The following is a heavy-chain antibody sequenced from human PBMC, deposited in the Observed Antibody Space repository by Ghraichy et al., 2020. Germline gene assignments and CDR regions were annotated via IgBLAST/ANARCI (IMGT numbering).Heavy chain of an antibody. J-gene: IGHJ2*01. D-gene: IGHD4-17*01. CDR2: INKDGSAT. CDR1: AFTFSDFW. V-gene: IGHV3-7*03. Sequence: LSLTCAASAFTFSDFWMTWVRQAPGKGLEWVANINKDGSATYYVNSVRGRFTIARDNAKNSVYLQMNSLRAGDTAVYYCARDYFGDYVAWYFDLWGRGTLVTVSS. CDR3: ARDYFGDYVAWYFDL.